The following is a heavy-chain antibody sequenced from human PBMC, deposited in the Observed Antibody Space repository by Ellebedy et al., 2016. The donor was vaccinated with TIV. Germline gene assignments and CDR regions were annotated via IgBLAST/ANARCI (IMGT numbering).Heavy chain of an antibody. CDR3: VRDLGWQYSSSYVD. V-gene: IGHV1-3*01. CDR1: GYTFTSYA. D-gene: IGHD6-6*01. Sequence: ASVKVSCKASGYTFTSYAMHWVRQAPGQRLEWMGWINAGNGNTKYSQKFQGGVTITSDTSASTAYMELSSLRSEDTAVYYCVRDLGWQYSSSYVDWGQGTLVTVSS. CDR2: INAGNGNT. J-gene: IGHJ4*02.